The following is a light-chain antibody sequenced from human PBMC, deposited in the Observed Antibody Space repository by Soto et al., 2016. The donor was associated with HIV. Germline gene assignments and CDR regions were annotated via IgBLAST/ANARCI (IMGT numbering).Light chain of an antibody. V-gene: IGKV1-5*03. CDR1: HSISFW. CDR3: QQFGNSPYT. J-gene: IGKJ2*01. CDR2: KAS. Sequence: DIQMTQSPSTLSASVGDRLTITCRASHSISFWLAWYQQKPGKAPKLLIAKASVLQSGVPSRFSGSGSGTEFTLTINSLHPDDFATYYCQQFGNSPYTFGQGTKLEIK.